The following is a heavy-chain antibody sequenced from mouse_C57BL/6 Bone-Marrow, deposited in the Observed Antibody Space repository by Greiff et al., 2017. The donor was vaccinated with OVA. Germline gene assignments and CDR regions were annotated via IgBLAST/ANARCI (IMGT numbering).Heavy chain of an antibody. D-gene: IGHD1-1*01. CDR1: GFNIKDDY. J-gene: IGHJ2*01. Sequence: VQLQQSGAELVRPGASVKLSCTASGFNIKDDYMHWVKQRPEQGLEWIGWIDPENGDTEYASKFQGKATITADKSYNTAYLQLSSLTSEDTAVYYCTTGLLRELGDYWGQGTTLTVSS. CDR3: TTGLLRELGDY. V-gene: IGHV14-4*01. CDR2: IDPENGDT.